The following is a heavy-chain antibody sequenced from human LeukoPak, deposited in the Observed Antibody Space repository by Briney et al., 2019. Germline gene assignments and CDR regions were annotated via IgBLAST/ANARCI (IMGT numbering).Heavy chain of an antibody. Sequence: PSETLSLTCPGYGWSFSEYYWSWIRQPPGKGLEWIGEINHSGSTNYNPSLKSRVTISVDTSKNQFSLKLSSVTAADTAVHYCARGRAGVPAGYWGQGTLVTVSS. CDR2: INHSGST. V-gene: IGHV4-34*01. D-gene: IGHD2-2*01. CDR1: GWSFSEYY. CDR3: ARGRAGVPAGY. J-gene: IGHJ4*02.